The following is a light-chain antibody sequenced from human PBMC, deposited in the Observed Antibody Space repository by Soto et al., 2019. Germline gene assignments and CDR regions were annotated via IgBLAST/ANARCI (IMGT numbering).Light chain of an antibody. J-gene: IGLJ1*01. CDR3: SSFTSRFTFV. CDR1: RTDIGGYNY. V-gene: IGLV2-14*01. Sequence: QSALTQPASVSGSLGQSITISCTGTRTDIGGYNYVSWYQQHPGKAPKLMISEVTNRPSGVSDRFSGSKSGNTASLTISGLQAEDEADYYCSSFTSRFTFVFGTGTKLTVL. CDR2: EVT.